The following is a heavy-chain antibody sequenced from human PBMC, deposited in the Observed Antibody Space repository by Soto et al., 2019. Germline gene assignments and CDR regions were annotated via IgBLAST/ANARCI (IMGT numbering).Heavy chain of an antibody. V-gene: IGHV4-39*01. CDR2: IYYSGST. D-gene: IGHD2-8*01. J-gene: IGHJ4*02. CDR1: GGSIGSSSYY. CDR3: ARHRLLVYASWQGIFDY. Sequence: SETLSLTCSVSGGSIGSSSYYWGWIRQSPGKGLGGIGSIYYSGSTYYNASAESRVTISVDTSENQFSLQLSSVTAADTAIYYCARHRLLVYASWQGIFDYWGKG.